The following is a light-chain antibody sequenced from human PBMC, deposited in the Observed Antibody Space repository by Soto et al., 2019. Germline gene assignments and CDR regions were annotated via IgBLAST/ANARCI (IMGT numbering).Light chain of an antibody. J-gene: IGLJ2*01. V-gene: IGLV2-23*01. CDR3: CSYAGRSTVV. CDR1: TSDVGSYHL. CDR2: EGS. Sequence: QSVLTQPASVSGSPGQSITISCTGTTSDVGSYHLVSWYQHHPGQAPKVMIYEGSRRPSGVSNRFSGSKSGNTASLTISGLQVDDEADYYCCSYAGRSTVVFGGGTKVTVL.